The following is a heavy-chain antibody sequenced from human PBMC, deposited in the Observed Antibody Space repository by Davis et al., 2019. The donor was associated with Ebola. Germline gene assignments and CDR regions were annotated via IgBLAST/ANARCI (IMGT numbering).Heavy chain of an antibody. V-gene: IGHV6-1*01. D-gene: IGHD3/OR15-3a*01. J-gene: IGHJ4*02. Sequence: HSQTLSLTCAISGDRVSTKSTGWNWIRQSPSRGLEWLGRTYYTSKWITDYAASVKGRITINPDTSGNQFYLQLNSVTPEDTAVYYCARGWLRTGLDYWGQGAPVTVSS. CDR1: GDRVSTKSTG. CDR3: ARGWLRTGLDY. CDR2: TYYTSKWIT.